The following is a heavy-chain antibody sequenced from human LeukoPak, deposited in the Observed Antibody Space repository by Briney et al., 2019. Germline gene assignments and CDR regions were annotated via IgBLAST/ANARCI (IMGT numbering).Heavy chain of an antibody. V-gene: IGHV1-46*01. D-gene: IGHD2-8*02. CDR3: ASPGYTGGGDYYYMDV. CDR1: GYTFTSYY. CDR2: INPSGGST. Sequence: ASVKVSCKTSGYTFTSYYMHWVRQAPGQGLEWMGIINPSGGSTSYAQKFQGRVTMSRDVTTSTVYMELSSLRSEDTAVYYCASPGYTGGGDYYYMDVWGNGTTVTVSS. J-gene: IGHJ6*03.